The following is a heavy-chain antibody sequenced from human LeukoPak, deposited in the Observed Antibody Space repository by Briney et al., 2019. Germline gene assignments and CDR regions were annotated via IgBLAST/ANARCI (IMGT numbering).Heavy chain of an antibody. V-gene: IGHV4-39*01. CDR2: IYYSGST. Sequence: PSETLSCNGTVSGGSISSSSYYRGWIRQPPGKGLEWNGNIYYSGSTYYNPSLRSRVTISVDTSKNQFSLKLSSVTAADTAVYYCARLRRGYSGYDYGYYYYMDVWGKGTTVTVSS. D-gene: IGHD5-12*01. J-gene: IGHJ6*03. CDR3: ARLRRGYSGYDYGYYYYMDV. CDR1: GGSISSSSYY.